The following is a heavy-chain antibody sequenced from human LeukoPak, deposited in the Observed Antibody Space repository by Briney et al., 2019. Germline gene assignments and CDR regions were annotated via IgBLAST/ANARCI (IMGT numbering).Heavy chain of an antibody. CDR1: GFTFSSYG. CDR2: IRYDGSNK. D-gene: IGHD5-24*01. Sequence: PGGSLRLSCAASGFTFSSYGMHWVRQAPGKGLEWVAFIRYDGSNKYYADSVKGRFTISRDNSKNTLYLQMNSLRAEDTAVYYCAKVRDGYNSGGFDYWGQGTLVTVS. J-gene: IGHJ4*02. CDR3: AKVRDGYNSGGFDY. V-gene: IGHV3-30*02.